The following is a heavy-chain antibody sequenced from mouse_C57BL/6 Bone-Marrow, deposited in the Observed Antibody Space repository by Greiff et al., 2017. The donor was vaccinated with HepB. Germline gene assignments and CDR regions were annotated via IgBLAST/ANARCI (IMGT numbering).Heavy chain of an antibody. D-gene: IGHD1-1*02. CDR1: GYTFTSYD. CDR2: IYPRDGST. Sequence: VKLVESGPELVKPGASVKLSCKASGYTFTSYDINWVKQRPGQGLEWIGWIYPRDGSTKYNEKFKGKATLTVDTSSSTAYMELHSLTSEDSAVYFCARGYMGAMDYWGQGTSVTVSS. J-gene: IGHJ4*01. V-gene: IGHV1-85*01. CDR3: ARGYMGAMDY.